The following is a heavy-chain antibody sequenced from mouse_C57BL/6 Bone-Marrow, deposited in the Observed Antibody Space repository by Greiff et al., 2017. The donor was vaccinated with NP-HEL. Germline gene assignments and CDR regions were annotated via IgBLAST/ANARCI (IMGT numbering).Heavy chain of an antibody. V-gene: IGHV5-6*01. Sequence: EVQRVESGGDLVKPGGSLKLSCAASGFTFSSYGMSWVRQTPDKRLEWVATISSGGSYTYYPDSVKGRFTISRDNAKNTLYLQMSSLKSEDTAMYYCARDYGYWYFDVWGTGTTVTVSS. D-gene: IGHD1-1*01. J-gene: IGHJ1*03. CDR3: ARDYGYWYFDV. CDR1: GFTFSSYG. CDR2: ISSGGSYT.